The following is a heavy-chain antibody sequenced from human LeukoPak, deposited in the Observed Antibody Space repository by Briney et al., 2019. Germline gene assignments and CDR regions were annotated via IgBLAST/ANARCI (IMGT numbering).Heavy chain of an antibody. Sequence: GGSLRLSCAASGFTFSSYSMNWVRQAPGKGLEWASYISTSSSTIYYADSVKGRFTISRDNAKNSLYLQMNSLRAEDTAVYYCARGSSSSWYVHYFDYWGQGTLVTVSS. CDR3: ARGSSSSWYVHYFDY. V-gene: IGHV3-48*01. J-gene: IGHJ4*02. CDR1: GFTFSSYS. D-gene: IGHD6-13*01. CDR2: ISTSSSTI.